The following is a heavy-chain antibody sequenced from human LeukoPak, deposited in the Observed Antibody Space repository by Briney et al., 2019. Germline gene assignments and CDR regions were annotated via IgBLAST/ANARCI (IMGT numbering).Heavy chain of an antibody. D-gene: IGHD1-26*01. V-gene: IGHV3-30*18. Sequence: GGSLRLSCAASGFTFSSYGMHWVRQAPGKGLEWVAVISYDGSNKYYADSVKGRFTISRDNSKNTLYLQMNSLRVEDTAVYYCAKDPPLSGSYLYYFDYWGQGTLVTVSS. CDR3: AKDPPLSGSYLYYFDY. J-gene: IGHJ4*02. CDR2: ISYDGSNK. CDR1: GFTFSSYG.